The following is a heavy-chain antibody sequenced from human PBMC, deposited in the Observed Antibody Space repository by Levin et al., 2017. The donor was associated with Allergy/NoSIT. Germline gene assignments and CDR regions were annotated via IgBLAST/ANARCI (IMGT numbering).Heavy chain of an antibody. J-gene: IGHJ4*02. D-gene: IGHD6-13*01. CDR1: GFTFSSYS. CDR2: ISSSSSTI. V-gene: IGHV3-48*02. CDR3: ARDTTYSSSWYPLLDFDY. Sequence: SGGSLRLSCAASGFTFSSYSMNWVRQAPGKGLEWVSYISSSSSTIYYADSVKGRFTISRDNAKNSLYLQMNSLRDEDTAVYYCARDTTYSSSWYPLLDFDYWGQGTLVTVSS.